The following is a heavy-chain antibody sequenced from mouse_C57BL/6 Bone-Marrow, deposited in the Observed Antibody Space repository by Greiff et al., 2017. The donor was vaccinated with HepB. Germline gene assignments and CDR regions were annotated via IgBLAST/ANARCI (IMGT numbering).Heavy chain of an antibody. Sequence: VKLVESGPGLVAPSQSLSITCTVSGFSLTSYGVDWVRQSPGKGLEWLGVIWGVGSTNYNSALKSRLSISKDNSKSQVFLKMNSLQTDDTAMYYCAIYDGPFAYWGQGTLVTVSA. CDR1: GFSLTSYG. D-gene: IGHD2-3*01. CDR2: IWGVGST. V-gene: IGHV2-6*01. J-gene: IGHJ3*01. CDR3: AIYDGPFAY.